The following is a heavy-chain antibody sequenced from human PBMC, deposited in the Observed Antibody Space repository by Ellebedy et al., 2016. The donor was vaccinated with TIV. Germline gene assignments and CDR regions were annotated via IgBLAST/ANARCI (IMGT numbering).Heavy chain of an antibody. J-gene: IGHJ6*02. V-gene: IGHV3-21*01. CDR1: GFTFSDHF. CDR3: ARELTTGTTFYYYYGMDV. D-gene: IGHD1-1*01. CDR2: ISSSSSYI. Sequence: GESLKISXAASGFTFSDHFMDWVRHTPGKGLEWVSSISSSSSYIYYADSVKGRFTISRDNAKNSLYLQMNSLRAEDTAVYYCARELTTGTTFYYYYGMDVWGQGTTVTVSS.